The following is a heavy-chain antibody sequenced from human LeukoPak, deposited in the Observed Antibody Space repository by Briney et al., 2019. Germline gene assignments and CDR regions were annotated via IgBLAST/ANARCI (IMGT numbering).Heavy chain of an antibody. J-gene: IGHJ5*02. CDR3: ARRGKSYDILTGYYSRWFDP. CDR1: GGSISSYY. Sequence: SETLSLTCTVSGGSISSYYWSWIRQPPGMGLEWIGYIYYSGSTNYNPSLKSRVTISVDTSKNQFSLKLSSVTAADTAMYYCARRGKSYDILTGYYSRWFDPWGQGTLVTVSS. CDR2: IYYSGST. D-gene: IGHD3-9*01. V-gene: IGHV4-59*12.